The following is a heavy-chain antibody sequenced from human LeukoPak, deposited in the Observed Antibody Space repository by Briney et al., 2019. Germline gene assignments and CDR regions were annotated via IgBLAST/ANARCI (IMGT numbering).Heavy chain of an antibody. CDR1: GFTFSSYG. V-gene: IGHV3-48*01. J-gene: IGHJ5*02. CDR2: ISSSTTII. CDR3: AKDRISTVTTLTLSYNWFDP. D-gene: IGHD4-17*01. Sequence: GGSLRLSCAASGFTFSSYGMNWVRQAPGKGLEWVSYISSSTTIIYYESSVKGRFTISRDNAKNTLYLQMNSLRAEDTAVYYCAKDRISTVTTLTLSYNWFDPWGQGTLVTVSS.